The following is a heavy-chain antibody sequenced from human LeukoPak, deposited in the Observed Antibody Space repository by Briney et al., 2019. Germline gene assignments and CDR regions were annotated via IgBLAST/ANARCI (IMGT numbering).Heavy chain of an antibody. CDR2: IYSSGST. V-gene: IGHV4-31*11. Sequence: PSETLSLTCAVYGGSFSGYYWSWIRQLPGKGLEWIGYIYSSGSTFYNPSLQSRVSISVDTSRNQFSLKLSSVTAADTAIYYCASTDGDYYHYYYYYMDVWGNGTTVTVSS. D-gene: IGHD4-17*01. CDR3: ASTDGDYYHYYYYYMDV. CDR1: GGSFSGYY. J-gene: IGHJ6*03.